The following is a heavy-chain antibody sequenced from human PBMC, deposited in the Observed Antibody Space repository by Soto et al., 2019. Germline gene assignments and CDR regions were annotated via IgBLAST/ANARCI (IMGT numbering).Heavy chain of an antibody. CDR3: VKASGYSSGWSGY. V-gene: IGHV3-64D*06. CDR2: ISSNGGST. J-gene: IGHJ4*02. Sequence: GGSLRLSCSASGFTFSSYAMHWVRQAPGKGLEYVSAISSNGGSTYYADSVKGRFTISRDNSKNTLYLQMSSLRAEDTAVYYCVKASGYSSGWSGYWGQGTLVTVSS. D-gene: IGHD6-19*01. CDR1: GFTFSSYA.